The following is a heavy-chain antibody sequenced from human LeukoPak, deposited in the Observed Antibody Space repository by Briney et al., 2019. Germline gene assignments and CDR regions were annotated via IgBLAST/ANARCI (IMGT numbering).Heavy chain of an antibody. D-gene: IGHD3-16*01. V-gene: IGHV3-74*01. Sequence: GGSLRLSCAASGVTFSGYWMHWVHQVPGKGLLWVSRLNTDGSSTSYADSSKGRFTISRDNAKNTLYLQMNSLRAEDTAVYYCARDDAFRGVAMDVWGQGTTVTVSS. CDR1: GVTFSGYW. J-gene: IGHJ6*01. CDR2: LNTDGSST. CDR3: ARDDAFRGVAMDV.